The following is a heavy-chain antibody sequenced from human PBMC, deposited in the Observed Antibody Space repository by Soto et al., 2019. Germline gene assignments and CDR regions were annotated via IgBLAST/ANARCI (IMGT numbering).Heavy chain of an antibody. V-gene: IGHV1-18*01. CDR3: ARRGGRDFWSGHFVTPQLAREKYYSGMDV. D-gene: IGHD3-3*01. CDR1: GYTFTSYG. CDR2: ISAYNGNT. Sequence: ASVKVSCKASGYTFTSYGISWVRQAPGQGLEWMGWISAYNGNTNYAQKLQGRVTMTTDTSTSTAYMELRSLRSDDTAVYYCARRGGRDFWSGHFVTPQLAREKYYSGMDVWGQGTTVTVSS. J-gene: IGHJ6*02.